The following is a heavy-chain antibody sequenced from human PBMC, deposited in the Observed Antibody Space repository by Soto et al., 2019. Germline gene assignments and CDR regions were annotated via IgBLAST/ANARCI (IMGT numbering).Heavy chain of an antibody. CDR2: ISAYNGNT. V-gene: IGHV1-18*01. CDR1: GYTFTSYG. D-gene: IGHD2-15*01. CDR3: ATDDRYCSGGSCQNWFDP. Sequence: ASVKVSCKASGYTFTSYGITWVRQAPGQGLELMGWISAYNGNTNYAQKLQGRVTMTTDTSTTTAYMELRSLRSDDTAVYYCATDDRYCSGGSCQNWFDPWGQGTLVT. J-gene: IGHJ5*02.